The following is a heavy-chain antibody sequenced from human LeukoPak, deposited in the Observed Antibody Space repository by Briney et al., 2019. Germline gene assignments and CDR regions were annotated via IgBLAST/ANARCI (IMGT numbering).Heavy chain of an antibody. CDR1: GFTFNIYG. CDR3: AKDAAPRNRLWDHFDS. Sequence: GGSLRLSCVASGFTFNIYGMRWVRQAPGRGLEWVSSLGCGDDIQYRDSVKGRFTGYRDDAKNTVYLQMNSVRVEDRAVYFCAKDAAPRNRLWDHFDSWGQGTLVSVSS. J-gene: IGHJ4*02. D-gene: IGHD2-21*01. V-gene: IGHV3-23*01. CDR2: LGCGDDI.